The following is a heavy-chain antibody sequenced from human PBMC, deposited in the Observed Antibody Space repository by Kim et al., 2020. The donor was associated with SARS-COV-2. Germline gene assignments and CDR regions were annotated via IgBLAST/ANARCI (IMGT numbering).Heavy chain of an antibody. CDR3: AREVVTVAISWFDP. J-gene: IGHJ5*02. Sequence: PSRQRRVTISVDTSKNQFSLKLSSVTAADTAVYYCAREVVTVAISWFDPWGQGTLVTVSS. V-gene: IGHV4-31*02. D-gene: IGHD2-15*01.